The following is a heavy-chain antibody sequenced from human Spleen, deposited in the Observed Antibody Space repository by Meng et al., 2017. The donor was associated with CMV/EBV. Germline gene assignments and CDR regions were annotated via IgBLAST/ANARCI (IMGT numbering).Heavy chain of an antibody. CDR1: GYTCTSYD. CDR2: MNPNSGNT. V-gene: IGHV1-8*03. CDR3: ARGHIRFLEWLDY. D-gene: IGHD3-3*01. J-gene: IGHJ4*02. Sequence: KASGYTCTSYDINWVRQATGQGLEWMGWMNPNSGNTGYAQKFQGRVTITRNTSISTAYMELSSLRSEDTAVYYCARGHIRFLEWLDYWGQGTLVTVSS.